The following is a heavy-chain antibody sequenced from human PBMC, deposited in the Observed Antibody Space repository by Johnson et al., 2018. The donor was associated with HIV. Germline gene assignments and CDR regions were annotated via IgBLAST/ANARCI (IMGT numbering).Heavy chain of an antibody. Sequence: QVQLVESGGGFVQPGRSLRLSCAPSGFTFNNYGMHWVRQSPGKGLEWVAFIRFDETIKYYGDSVKGRFTISRDNSKNTLYLQMNSLRVEDTALYYCAKDISPLYSSSDAFDIWGQGTMVTVSS. J-gene: IGHJ3*02. D-gene: IGHD6-6*01. V-gene: IGHV3-30*02. CDR1: GFTFNNYG. CDR2: IRFDETIK. CDR3: AKDISPLYSSSDAFDI.